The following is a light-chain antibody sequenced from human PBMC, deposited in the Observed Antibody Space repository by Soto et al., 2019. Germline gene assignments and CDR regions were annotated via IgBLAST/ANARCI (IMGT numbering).Light chain of an antibody. Sequence: QSALTQPASVSGSPGQSITISCSGSSSNLGSNYVFWYQQLPGTAPKLLIYRNNQRPSGVPDRFSGSKSGTSASLAISGLRSEDEADYYCAAWDDSLSGLVFGTGTKVTVL. V-gene: IGLV1-47*01. J-gene: IGLJ1*01. CDR1: SSNLGSNY. CDR3: AAWDDSLSGLV. CDR2: RNN.